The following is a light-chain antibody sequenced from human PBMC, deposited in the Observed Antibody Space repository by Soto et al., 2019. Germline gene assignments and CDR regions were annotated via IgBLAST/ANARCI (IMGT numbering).Light chain of an antibody. CDR3: PQSYSTPFT. CDR1: QSISNY. J-gene: IGKJ3*01. V-gene: IGKV1-39*01. CDR2: AAS. Sequence: DIQMTQSPSSLSASVGDRVTITCRASQSISNYLNWYQQKPVKAPKLLIYAASRLESGVPSRFSGSGSGTDFTLTISSLQPEDFATYCCPQSYSTPFTFGPGTKVDI.